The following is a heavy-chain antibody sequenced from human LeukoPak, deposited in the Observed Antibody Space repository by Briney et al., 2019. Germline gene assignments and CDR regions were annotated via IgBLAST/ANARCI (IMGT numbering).Heavy chain of an antibody. J-gene: IGHJ5*02. D-gene: IGHD2-2*01. V-gene: IGHV1-69*01. Sequence: EASVKVSCKASGGTFSSYAISWVRQAPGQGLEWMGGIIPIFGTANYAQKFQGRVTITADGSTSTAYMELSSLRSEDTAVYYCAREGSSTSHNWFDPWGQGTLVTVSS. CDR1: GGTFSSYA. CDR3: AREGSSTSHNWFDP. CDR2: IIPIFGTA.